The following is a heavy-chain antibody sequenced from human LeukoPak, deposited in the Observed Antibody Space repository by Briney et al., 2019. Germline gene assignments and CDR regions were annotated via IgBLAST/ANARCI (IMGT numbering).Heavy chain of an antibody. D-gene: IGHD3-10*01. CDR1: GYTFTGYY. J-gene: IGHJ4*02. CDR2: ITAYNDNT. V-gene: IGHV1-18*04. Sequence: ASVKVSCKASGYTFTGYYMHWVRQAPGQGLEWMGWITAYNDNTNYAQKLQGRVTMTTDTSTSTAYMELRSLRSDDTAVYYCARALLWFGEPSHIDYWGQGTLVTASS. CDR3: ARALLWFGEPSHIDY.